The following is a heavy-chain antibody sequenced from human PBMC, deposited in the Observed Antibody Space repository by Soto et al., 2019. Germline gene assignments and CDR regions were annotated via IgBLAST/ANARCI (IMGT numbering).Heavy chain of an antibody. CDR1: GITFSDHD. V-gene: IGHV3-72*01. D-gene: IGHD3-10*01. Sequence: EVQLVESGGGLVQPGGSLRLSCATSGITFSDHDMDWVRQAPGKGLEWLGRSRSRADNYATDYAASVKGRFTFSRDDSKSSRSLQMRSLKTGDTAMYYCVLWVRGLINYWGQGTLVTVSS. J-gene: IGHJ4*02. CDR3: VLWVRGLINY. CDR2: SRSRADNYAT.